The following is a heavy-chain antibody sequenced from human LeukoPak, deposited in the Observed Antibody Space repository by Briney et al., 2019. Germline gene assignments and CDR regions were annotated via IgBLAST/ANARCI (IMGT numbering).Heavy chain of an antibody. J-gene: IGHJ4*02. Sequence: GGSLRLSCAASGFTFSSYSMDWVRQAPGKGLEWVSSISSSSSYIYYADSVKGRFTISRDNAKNSLYLQMNSLRAEDTAVYYCARDYGSGSSQYYFDYWGQGTLVTVSS. CDR1: GFTFSSYS. V-gene: IGHV3-21*01. D-gene: IGHD3-10*01. CDR2: ISSSSSYI. CDR3: ARDYGSGSSQYYFDY.